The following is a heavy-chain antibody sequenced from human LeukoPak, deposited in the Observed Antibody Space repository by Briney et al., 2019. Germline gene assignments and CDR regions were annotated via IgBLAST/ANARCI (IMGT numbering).Heavy chain of an antibody. Sequence: GGSLRLSCVASGFTFSSHWMSWVRQAPGKGLEWVATIKQDGSEKYYVDSVKGRFTISRDNAKNSLYLQMSSLRAEDTAVYYCARVRGILTGYYYFDYWGQGTLVTVSS. CDR2: IKQDGSEK. CDR3: ARVRGILTGYYYFDY. CDR1: GFTFSSHW. D-gene: IGHD3-9*01. J-gene: IGHJ4*02. V-gene: IGHV3-7*03.